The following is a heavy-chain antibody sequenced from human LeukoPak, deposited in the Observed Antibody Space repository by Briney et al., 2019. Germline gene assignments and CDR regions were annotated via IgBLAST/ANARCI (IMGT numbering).Heavy chain of an antibody. CDR3: ARGYSSWSYYMDV. D-gene: IGHD6-13*01. CDR1: GGSISSYY. V-gene: IGHV4-4*07. CDR2: IYTSGST. J-gene: IGHJ6*03. Sequence: SETLSLTCTVYGGSISSYYLSWIRQPAGKGLEWIGRIYTSGSTNYNPSLKSRVTMSVDTSKNQFSLKLSSGARAETAGYYCARGYSSWSYYMDVWGKGTTVTVSS.